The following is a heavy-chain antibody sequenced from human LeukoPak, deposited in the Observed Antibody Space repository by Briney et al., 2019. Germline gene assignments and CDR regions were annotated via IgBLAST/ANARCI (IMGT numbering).Heavy chain of an antibody. CDR2: IKHSGST. CDR3: ARGPLRGYCSGGSCYSGLFDY. CDR1: GGSFSGYY. Sequence: SETLSLTCAVYGGSFSGYYWSRIRQPPGKGLEWIGEIKHSGSTNYNPSLKSRVTISVDTSKNQFSLKLSSVTAADTAVYYCARGPLRGYCSGGSCYSGLFDYWGQGTLVTVSS. V-gene: IGHV4-34*01. J-gene: IGHJ4*02. D-gene: IGHD2-15*01.